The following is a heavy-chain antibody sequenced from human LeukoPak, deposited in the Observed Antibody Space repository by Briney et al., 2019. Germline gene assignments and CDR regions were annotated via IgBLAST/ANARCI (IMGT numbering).Heavy chain of an antibody. Sequence: ASVKVSCKASGYTFTGYYMHWVRQAPGQGLEWMGWINPNSGGTNYAQKVQGRVTITRDTSNSTVYMQPTRLRSDDTACYYCARDYYDSSGYYYLLLYYSDYWGQGTLVTVSS. CDR2: INPNSGGT. CDR1: GYTFTGYY. CDR3: ARDYYDSSGYYYLLLYYSDY. V-gene: IGHV1-2*02. J-gene: IGHJ4*02. D-gene: IGHD3-22*01.